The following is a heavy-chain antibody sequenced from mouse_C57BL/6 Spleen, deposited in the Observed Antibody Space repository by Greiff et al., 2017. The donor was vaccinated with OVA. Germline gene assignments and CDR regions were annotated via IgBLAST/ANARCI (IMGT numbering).Heavy chain of an antibody. V-gene: IGHV1-82*01. CDR2: IYPGAGDT. CDR3: ARHYGSSYWYFDV. D-gene: IGHD1-1*01. CDR1: GYAFSSSW. Sequence: LVESGPELVKPGASVKISCKASGYAFSSSWMNWVKQRPGKGLAWIGRIYPGAGDTNYNGKFKGKATLTAAKSSSTAYMQLSSLTSEDSAVYFCARHYGSSYWYFDVWGTGTTVTVSS. J-gene: IGHJ1*03.